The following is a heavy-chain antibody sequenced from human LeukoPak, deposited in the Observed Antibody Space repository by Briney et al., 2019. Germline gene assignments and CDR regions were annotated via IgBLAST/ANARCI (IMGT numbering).Heavy chain of an antibody. CDR1: GYTFSSYD. Sequence: ASVKVSCKASGYTFSSYDINWVRQATGQGLEWMGWMNPNSGNTGYAQKFQGRVTMTRNTSISTAYMELSSLRSEDTAVYYCARKFLGSRGYYFDYWGQGTVVTVSS. V-gene: IGHV1-8*01. CDR3: ARKFLGSRGYYFDY. J-gene: IGHJ4*02. CDR2: MNPNSGNT. D-gene: IGHD3-10*01.